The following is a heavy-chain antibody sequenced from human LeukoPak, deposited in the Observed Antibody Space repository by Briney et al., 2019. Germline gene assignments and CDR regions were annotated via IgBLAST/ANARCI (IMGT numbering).Heavy chain of an antibody. CDR1: GFSFSHYP. CDR3: AGRFSSGEGY. D-gene: IGHD6-19*01. J-gene: IGHJ4*02. Sequence: GGSLRLSCVASGFSFSHYPMHWVRQAPGKGLEWVAVIWDDGSYKDYGDSVKGRFTISRDNSKNTLYLDMISLRAEDTAVYFCAGRFSSGEGYWGQGTRVTVSS. V-gene: IGHV3-30*02. CDR2: IWDDGSYK.